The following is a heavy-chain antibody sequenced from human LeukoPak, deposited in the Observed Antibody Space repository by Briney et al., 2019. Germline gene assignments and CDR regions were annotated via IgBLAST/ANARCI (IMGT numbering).Heavy chain of an antibody. D-gene: IGHD6-19*01. CDR3: VRWGVTAGMQD. J-gene: IGHJ4*02. V-gene: IGHV3-7*01. CDR1: GFTLSTEW. CDR2: INADGSDT. Sequence: GGSLRLSCEASGFTLSTEWMGWVRQAPGKGLEWVANINADGSDTYHVDSVKGRFTISRSNAQKSLFLQMNSLRVEDTALYYCVRWGVTAGMQDWGQGTLITVS.